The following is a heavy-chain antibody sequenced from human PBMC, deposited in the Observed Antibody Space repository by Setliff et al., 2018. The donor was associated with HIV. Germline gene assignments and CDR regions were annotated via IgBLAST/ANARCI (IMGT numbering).Heavy chain of an antibody. CDR2: ISSSSGFI. J-gene: IGHJ3*02. CDR1: GFTFSTYS. CDR3: ARSPQASGFYYGDDAFDI. Sequence: PGGSLRLSCAASGFTFSTYSMNWVRQAPGKGLEWVSSISSSSGFIFYIESVKGRFTISRDNAKNLLYLQMNSLRAEDTAVYYCARSPQASGFYYGDDAFDIWGQGTMVTVS. D-gene: IGHD3-22*01. V-gene: IGHV3-21*06.